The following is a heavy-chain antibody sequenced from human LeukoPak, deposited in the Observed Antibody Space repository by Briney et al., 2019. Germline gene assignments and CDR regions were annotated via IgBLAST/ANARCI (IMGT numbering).Heavy chain of an antibody. V-gene: IGHV1-69*13. D-gene: IGHD1-26*01. CDR1: GGTFSSYA. Sequence: SVKVSCKASGGTFSSYAISWVRQAPGQGLEWMGGIIPIFGTANYAQKFQGRVTITADESTSTAYMELSSLRSEDTAVYYCARDVSGSYYPNYFDYWGQGTLVTVSS. CDR3: ARDVSGSYYPNYFDY. J-gene: IGHJ4*02. CDR2: IIPIFGTA.